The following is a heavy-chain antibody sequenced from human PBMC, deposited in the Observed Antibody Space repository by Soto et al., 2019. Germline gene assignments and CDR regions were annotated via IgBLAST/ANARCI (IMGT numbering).Heavy chain of an antibody. Sequence: QVQLVQSGAEVKKPGSSVKVSCKASGGTFSSYAISWVRQAPGQGLEWMGGIIPIFGTANYAQKFQGRVTITAAESKSTAYMELSSLRSEDTAVYYCARISETSCPTCYYYDGMDVWGQGTTVTVSS. CDR2: IIPIFGTA. J-gene: IGHJ6*02. D-gene: IGHD2-2*01. V-gene: IGHV1-69*01. CDR1: GGTFSSYA. CDR3: ARISETSCPTCYYYDGMDV.